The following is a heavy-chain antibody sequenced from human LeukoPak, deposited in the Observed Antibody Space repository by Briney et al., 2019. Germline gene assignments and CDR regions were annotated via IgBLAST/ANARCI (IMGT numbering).Heavy chain of an antibody. Sequence: SQTLSLTCAVSGGSISSGGYSWSWIRQPPGKGLEWIGYIYHSGSTYYNPSLKSRVTISVDRSKNQFSLKLSSVTAADTAVYYCARVGAYCGGDCPMDYWGQGTLVTVSS. CDR2: IYHSGST. CDR3: ARVGAYCGGDCPMDY. CDR1: GGSISSGGYS. J-gene: IGHJ4*02. D-gene: IGHD2-21*02. V-gene: IGHV4-30-2*01.